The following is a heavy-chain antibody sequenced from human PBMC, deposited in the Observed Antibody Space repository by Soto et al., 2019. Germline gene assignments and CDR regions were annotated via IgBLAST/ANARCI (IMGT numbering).Heavy chain of an antibody. Sequence: QVQLVESGGGVVQPGRSLRLSCAASGFTFSSYGMHWVRQAPGKGLEWVAVISYDGSNKYYADSVKGRFTISRDNSKNTLYLQMNSLRAEDTAVYYCAKVYSASDYIWGSYRYTSAYWGQGTLVTVSS. CDR2: ISYDGSNK. CDR1: GFTFSSYG. CDR3: AKVYSASDYIWGSYRYTSAY. D-gene: IGHD3-16*02. J-gene: IGHJ4*02. V-gene: IGHV3-30*18.